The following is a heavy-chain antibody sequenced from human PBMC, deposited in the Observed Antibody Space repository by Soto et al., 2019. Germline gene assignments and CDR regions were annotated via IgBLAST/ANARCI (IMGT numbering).Heavy chain of an antibody. Sequence: GASVKVSCKASGYIFTSYAMHWVRQAPGQRLEWMGWINAGNGNTKYSQKLQGRATIARDTSASTAYMELSSLRSEDTAVYYCASADGFGELWGFDPWGQGTLVTSPQ. D-gene: IGHD3-10*01. CDR2: INAGNGNT. J-gene: IGHJ5*02. CDR1: GYIFTSYA. CDR3: ASADGFGELWGFDP. V-gene: IGHV1-3*01.